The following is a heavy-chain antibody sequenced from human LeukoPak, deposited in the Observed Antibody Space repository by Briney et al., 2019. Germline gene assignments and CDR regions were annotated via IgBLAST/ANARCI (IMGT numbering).Heavy chain of an antibody. D-gene: IGHD4-17*01. V-gene: IGHV1-2*02. Sequence: ASVKVSCKASGYIFTGYYMHWVRQAPGQGLEWMGWINPNSGDTNYAQKFQGRVTMTRDTSISTAYMELSRLRSDDTAVYYCARVPRDYVPPFDPWGQGTLVTVSS. CDR3: ARVPRDYVPPFDP. CDR1: GYIFTGYY. CDR2: INPNSGDT. J-gene: IGHJ5*02.